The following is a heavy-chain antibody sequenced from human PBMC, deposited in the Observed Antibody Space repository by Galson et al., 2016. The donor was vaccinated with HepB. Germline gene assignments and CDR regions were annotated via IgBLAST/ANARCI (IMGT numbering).Heavy chain of an antibody. D-gene: IGHD2-8*02. CDR2: INGNGGST. CDR1: GFTFSTYA. CDR3: AKGSVPYCTSVNCPYFDK. Sequence: SLRLSCAASGFTFSTYAMDWVRQAPGKGPEWVSAINGNGGSTYYTDSVKGRFTISRDNSKNTLYLQMNSLRAADTAVYYCAKGSVPYCTSVNCPYFDKWGQGTLVSVSS. V-gene: IGHV3-23*01. J-gene: IGHJ4*02.